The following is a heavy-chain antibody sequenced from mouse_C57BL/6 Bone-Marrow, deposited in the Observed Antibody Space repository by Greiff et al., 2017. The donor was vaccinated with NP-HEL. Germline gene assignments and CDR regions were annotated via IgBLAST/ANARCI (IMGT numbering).Heavy chain of an antibody. V-gene: IGHV1-81*01. Sequence: VQLQQSGAELARPGASVKLSCKASGYTFTNYGLSWVKQRTGQGLEWIGEIYPRSGNTYYNEKFKGKATLTADKSSSTAYMELRSLTSEDSAVYFCAKIYDYGSGSLAMDYWGQGTSVTVSS. J-gene: IGHJ4*01. CDR3: AKIYDYGSGSLAMDY. CDR1: GYTFTNYG. D-gene: IGHD1-1*01. CDR2: IYPRSGNT.